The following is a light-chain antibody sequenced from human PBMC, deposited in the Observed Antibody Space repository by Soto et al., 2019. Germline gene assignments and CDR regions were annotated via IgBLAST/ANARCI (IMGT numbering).Light chain of an antibody. CDR1: QSFSSY. J-gene: IGKJ4*01. Sequence: EIVLPLLPATLSLSQGARATLSCRASQSFSSYLAWYQQKPGQAPRLLIYDASNRATGIPARFSGSGSGTDFTLPISSREPEDFALYYCQQRSNWPYTFGGGTKVDIK. V-gene: IGKV3-11*01. CDR2: DAS. CDR3: QQRSNWPYT.